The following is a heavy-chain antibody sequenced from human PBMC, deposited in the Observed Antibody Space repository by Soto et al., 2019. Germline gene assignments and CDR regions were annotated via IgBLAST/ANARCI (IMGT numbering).Heavy chain of an antibody. CDR1: GYSFTSYW. V-gene: IGHV5-51*01. D-gene: IGHD3-22*01. J-gene: IGHJ1*01. Sequence: GESLKISCKGSGYSFTSYWIGWVRQMPGKGLEWMGIIYPGDSDTRYSPSFQGQVTISADKSISTAYLQWSSLKASDTAMYYCARIAHYYDSSGYYGYFQQWGQGTLVTVSS. CDR3: ARIAHYYDSSGYYGYFQQ. CDR2: IYPGDSDT.